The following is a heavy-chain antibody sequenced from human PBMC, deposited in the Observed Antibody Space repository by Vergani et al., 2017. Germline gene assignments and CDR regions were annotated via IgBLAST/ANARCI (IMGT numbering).Heavy chain of an antibody. CDR2: IKNTGDST. Sequence: EVQLLQSEGAVVQPGGSLRLSCVASGFTFSSHAMSWVRQGHGQGLEWVSSIKNTGDSTHYADSVKGRFTISRDNSKNTLYLQMNSLRGEDTAVYYCAKKSPDFWSGYYSIDYWGQGTLVTVSS. CDR1: GFTFSSHA. J-gene: IGHJ4*02. CDR3: AKKSPDFWSGYYSIDY. D-gene: IGHD3-3*01. V-gene: IGHV3-23*01.